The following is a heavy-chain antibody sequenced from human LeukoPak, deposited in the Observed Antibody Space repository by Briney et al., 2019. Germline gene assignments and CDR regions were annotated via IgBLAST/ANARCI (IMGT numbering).Heavy chain of an antibody. CDR1: GFTFSSYA. CDR3: ARGEVGATRADFDY. CDR2: ISSNGGST. Sequence: GGSLRLSCAASGFTFSSYAMHWVRQAPGKGLEYVSAISSNGGSTYYANSVKGRFTISRDNSKNTLYLQMGSLRAEDMAVYYCARGEVGATRADFDYWGQGTLVTVSS. V-gene: IGHV3-64*01. J-gene: IGHJ4*02. D-gene: IGHD1-26*01.